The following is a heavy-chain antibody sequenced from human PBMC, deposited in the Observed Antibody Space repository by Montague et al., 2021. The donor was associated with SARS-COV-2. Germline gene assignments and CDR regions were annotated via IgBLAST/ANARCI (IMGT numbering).Heavy chain of an antibody. J-gene: IGHJ5*02. D-gene: IGHD2-8*02. CDR1: NGSISSDEW. Sequence: SETLSLTCAVSNGSISSDEWWSWVRQAPGKGLEWRGEIYHTGGTNYNPSLSSRLTTLVDKTKNQFSLKLTSVTAADTAADYCAGLGGGVGRRPAGYNWFDHWGQGTLVTVSS. CDR2: IYHTGGT. CDR3: AGLGGGVGRRPAGYNWFDH. V-gene: IGHV4-4*02.